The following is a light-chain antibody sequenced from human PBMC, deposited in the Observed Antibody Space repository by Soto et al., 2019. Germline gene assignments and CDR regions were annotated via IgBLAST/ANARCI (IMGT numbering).Light chain of an antibody. J-gene: IGKJ4*01. Sequence: PGERATLSCRASRSVSHYLAWYQQKPGQAPRLLIYDASNRAAGIPARFSGSGSGTDFTLTISSLEPEDFAVYYCQQRSNWPPLTFGGGTKVEIK. CDR2: DAS. CDR3: QQRSNWPPLT. V-gene: IGKV3-11*01. CDR1: RSVSHY.